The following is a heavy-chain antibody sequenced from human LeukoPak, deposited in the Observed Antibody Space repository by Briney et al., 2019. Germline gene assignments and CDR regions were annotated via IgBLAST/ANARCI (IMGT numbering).Heavy chain of an antibody. CDR1: GFTFSSYA. D-gene: IGHD3-22*01. V-gene: IGHV3-23*01. CDR2: ISGSGGST. J-gene: IGHJ4*02. Sequence: GGSLRLSCAASGFTFSSYAMRWVRQAPGKGREGVSAISGSGGSTYYADSVKGRFTISRDNSKNTLYLQMNSLRAEDTAVYYCAKAPGHYYDSSGYYDYWGQGTLVTVSS. CDR3: AKAPGHYYDSSGYYDY.